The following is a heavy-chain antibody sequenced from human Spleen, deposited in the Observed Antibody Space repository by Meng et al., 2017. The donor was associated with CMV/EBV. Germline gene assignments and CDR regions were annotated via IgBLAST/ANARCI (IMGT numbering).Heavy chain of an antibody. D-gene: IGHD2-15*01. Sequence: ASVSSGRYYWSWIRPPPGKGLEWKWIGSISYSGSTNYNPSLKSRVTISADTSKNQFSLKLSSVTAADTAVYYCARGGYLGNYGSFEFWGQGALVTVSS. CDR3: ARGGYLGNYGSFEF. V-gene: IGHV4-61*01. CDR1: ASVSSGRYY. CDR2: ISYSGST. J-gene: IGHJ4*02.